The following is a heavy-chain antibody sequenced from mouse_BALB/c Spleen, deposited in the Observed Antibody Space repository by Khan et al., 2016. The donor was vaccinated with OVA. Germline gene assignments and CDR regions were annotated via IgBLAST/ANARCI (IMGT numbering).Heavy chain of an antibody. D-gene: IGHD1-2*01. J-gene: IGHJ1*01. Sequence: VQLQQSGPELVKPGASVRISCKTSGYTFTEYTMHWVKQSHGKSLEWLGGFNPNNGGTSYNQKFKGKATLTVDKSSSTAYMELRSLTSEDSAVYYGTRRDYYAYYWFFDVWGAGTTGTVSS. CDR3: TRRDYYAYYWFFDV. V-gene: IGHV1-18*01. CDR2: FNPNNGGT. CDR1: GYTFTEYT.